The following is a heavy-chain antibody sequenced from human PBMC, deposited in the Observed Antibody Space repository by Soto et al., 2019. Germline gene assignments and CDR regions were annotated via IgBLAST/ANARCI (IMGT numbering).Heavy chain of an antibody. V-gene: IGHV4-30-4*01. Sequence: QVQLQESGPGRVKPSQTLSLTCTVSGGSISSDDYYWTWIRQPPGKGLEWIGYIYYTGNTFYNPSIKSRITISIDTSNNQFSLKLTSATAADTAVYYCAREALEDDAFNIWGQGTMVTVSS. D-gene: IGHD3-16*02. J-gene: IGHJ3*02. CDR2: IYYTGNT. CDR3: AREALEDDAFNI. CDR1: GGSISSDDYY.